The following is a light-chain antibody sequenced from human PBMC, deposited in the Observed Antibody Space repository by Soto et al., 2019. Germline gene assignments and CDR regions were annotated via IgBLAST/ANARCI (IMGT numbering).Light chain of an antibody. V-gene: IGLV1-40*01. Sequence: QSVLTKPPSVSGAPGQRVNISCTGSSSNIGAGYDVHWYQQLPGTAPKLLIYGNSNRPSGVPDRFSGSKSGTSASLAITGLQAEDEADYYCQSYDSSLRGVVFGGRTKLTVL. J-gene: IGLJ2*01. CDR2: GNS. CDR3: QSYDSSLRGVV. CDR1: SSNIGAGYD.